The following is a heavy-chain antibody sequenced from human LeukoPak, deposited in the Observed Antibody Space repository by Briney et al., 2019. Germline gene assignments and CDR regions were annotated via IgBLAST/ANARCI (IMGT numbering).Heavy chain of an antibody. CDR2: IWSDDRNK. CDR1: GFTFSSYG. CDR3: ARDYGGDAGLDS. J-gene: IGHJ4*02. Sequence: PGGSLRLSCAASGFTFSSYGMHWVRQAPGKGLEWVALIWSDDRNKYYADSVKGQFTISRDNSKNTLYLQMSSLRAEDTAVYYRARDYGGDAGLDSWGQGTLVTVSS. D-gene: IGHD4-23*01. V-gene: IGHV3-33*01.